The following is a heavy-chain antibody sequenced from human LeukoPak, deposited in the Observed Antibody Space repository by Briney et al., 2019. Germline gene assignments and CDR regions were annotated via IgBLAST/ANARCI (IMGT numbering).Heavy chain of an antibody. Sequence: SETLSLTCTVSGGSISSSSYYWGWIRQPPGKGLEWIGSIYRGGTTHYNPSLKSRVTLSVDTSKNQFSLNLKSVTAADTAVYYCARGYSSSWFYYAMDVWGQGTTVTVSS. CDR1: GGSISSSSYY. D-gene: IGHD6-13*01. V-gene: IGHV4-39*07. J-gene: IGHJ6*02. CDR3: ARGYSSSWFYYAMDV. CDR2: IYRGGTT.